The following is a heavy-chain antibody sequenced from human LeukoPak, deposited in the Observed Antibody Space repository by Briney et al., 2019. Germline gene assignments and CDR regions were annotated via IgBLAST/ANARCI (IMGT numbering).Heavy chain of an antibody. D-gene: IGHD2-2*01. CDR3: ARGLGYCSSTSCRIRGYYFDY. J-gene: IGHJ4*02. V-gene: IGHV1-46*01. CDR1: GYTFTSYY. CDR2: INPSGGST. Sequence: GASVTVSCKASGYTFTSYYMHWVRQAPGQGLEWMGIINPSGGSTSYAQKFQGRVTMTRDMSTSTVYMELSSLRSEDTAVYYCARGLGYCSSTSCRIRGYYFDYWGQGTLVTVSS.